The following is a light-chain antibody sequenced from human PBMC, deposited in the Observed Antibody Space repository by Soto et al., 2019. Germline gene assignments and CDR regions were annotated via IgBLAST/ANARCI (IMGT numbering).Light chain of an antibody. CDR2: GAS. J-gene: IGKJ5*01. CDR1: QSVSSN. Sequence: EIVMTQSPATLSVSPGERATLSCRASQSVSSNLAWYQQKPGQAPRLLIYGASTRATGIPARFSGSGSGTDVTLTNSSLQSEDFEVYYCQQYNNWPPITFGQGTRLEIK. CDR3: QQYNNWPPIT. V-gene: IGKV3D-15*01.